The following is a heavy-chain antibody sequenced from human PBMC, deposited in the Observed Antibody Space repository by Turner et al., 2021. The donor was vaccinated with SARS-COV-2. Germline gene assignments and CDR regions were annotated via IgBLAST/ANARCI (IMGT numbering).Heavy chain of an antibody. CDR1: GASISSSSYY. CDR2: IYYSGST. D-gene: IGHD5-12*01. CDR3: ATTPWLRGHFDY. J-gene: IGHJ4*02. Sequence: QLQLQESGPGLVKPSETLSLTCTVSGASISSSSYYWGWIRQPPGKGREWIGSIYYSGSTYYNPSLKSRVTISVDTSKNQFSLKLSSVTAADTAVYYCATTPWLRGHFDYWGQGTLVTVSS. V-gene: IGHV4-39*01.